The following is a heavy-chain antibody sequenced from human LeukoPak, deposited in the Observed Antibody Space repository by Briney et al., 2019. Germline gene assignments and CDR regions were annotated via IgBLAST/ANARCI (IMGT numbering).Heavy chain of an antibody. CDR2: IRYDGSNK. J-gene: IGHJ3*02. D-gene: IGHD2-15*01. CDR3: AKDREMVAVKDAFDI. CDR1: GFTFSSYG. V-gene: IGHV3-30*02. Sequence: GGSLRLSCAASGFTFSSYGMHWVRQAPGKGLEWVAFIRYDGSNKYYADSVKGRFTISRDNSKNTLYLQMNSLRAEDTAVYYCAKDREMVAVKDAFDIWGQGAMVTVSS.